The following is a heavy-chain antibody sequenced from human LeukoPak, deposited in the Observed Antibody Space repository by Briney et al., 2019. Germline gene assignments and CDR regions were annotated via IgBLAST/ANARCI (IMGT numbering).Heavy chain of an antibody. CDR1: GYSFTSYW. D-gene: IGHD1-26*01. J-gene: IGHJ6*03. CDR3: ARRYSISGSYYGDYYYYMDV. V-gene: IGHV5-51*01. Sequence: RGESLKISCKGSGYSFTSYWIGWVRQMPGKGLEWMGIIYPGDSDTRYSPSFQGQVTISAGKSISTAYLQWSSLKASDTAMYYCARRYSISGSYYGDYYYYMDVWGKGTTVTVSS. CDR2: IYPGDSDT.